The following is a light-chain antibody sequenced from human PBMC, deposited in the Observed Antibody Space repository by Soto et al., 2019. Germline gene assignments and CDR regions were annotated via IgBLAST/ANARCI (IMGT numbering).Light chain of an antibody. CDR1: SSDVGGYNY. Sequence: QSVLTQPPSASGSPGQSVTISCTGTSSDVGGYNYVSWYQHHPGKAPKLMIYEVSKRPSGVPDRFSGSKSGNTASLTVSGLQVEDETDYYCSSYAGTNAVLFGGGTKVTVL. CDR3: SSYAGTNAVL. V-gene: IGLV2-8*01. CDR2: EVS. J-gene: IGLJ2*01.